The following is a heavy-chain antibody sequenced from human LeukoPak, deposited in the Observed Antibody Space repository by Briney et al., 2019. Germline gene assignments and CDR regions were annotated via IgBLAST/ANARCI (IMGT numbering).Heavy chain of an antibody. V-gene: IGHV4-31*03. Sequence: PSETLSLTCTVSGGSISSGGYYWSWIRQHPGKGLEWIGYIYYSGSTYYNPSLKSRVTISVDTSKNQFSLKLSSVTAADTAVYYCARGAEFGVRGLEDYWGQGTLVTVSS. CDR1: GGSISSGGYY. D-gene: IGHD3-16*01. J-gene: IGHJ4*02. CDR3: ARGAEFGVRGLEDY. CDR2: IYYSGST.